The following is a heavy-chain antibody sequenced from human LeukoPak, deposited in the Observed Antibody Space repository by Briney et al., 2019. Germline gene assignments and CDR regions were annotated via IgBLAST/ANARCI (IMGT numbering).Heavy chain of an antibody. CDR2: IYYSGST. D-gene: IGHD3-9*01. CDR1: GGSISSSSYY. J-gene: IGHJ3*02. Sequence: TSETLSLTCTVSGGSISSSSYYWGWIRQPPGKGLEWIGSIYYSGSTYYNPSLKSRVTISVDTSKNQFSLKLSSVTAADTAVYYCARLLDILTGNDAFDIWGQGTMVTVSS. V-gene: IGHV4-39*01. CDR3: ARLLDILTGNDAFDI.